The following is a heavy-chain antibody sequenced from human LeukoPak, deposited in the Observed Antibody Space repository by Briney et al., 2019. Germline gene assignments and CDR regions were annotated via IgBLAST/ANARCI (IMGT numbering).Heavy chain of an antibody. J-gene: IGHJ4*02. Sequence: PGGSLRLSCAASGFTFTSYSMNWVRQAPGKGLEWVSTISGGGGSTYYADSVKGRFTISRDNSRSTLYLQMNSLRPEDTATYYCAREGYYGSGSPPSLYFDYWGQGTLVTVSS. CDR1: GFTFTSYS. V-gene: IGHV3-23*01. CDR2: ISGGGGST. CDR3: AREGYYGSGSPPSLYFDY. D-gene: IGHD3-10*01.